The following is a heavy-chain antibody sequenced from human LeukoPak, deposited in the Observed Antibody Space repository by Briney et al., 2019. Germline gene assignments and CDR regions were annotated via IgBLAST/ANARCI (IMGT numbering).Heavy chain of an antibody. D-gene: IGHD3-10*01. CDR2: ISSSGSTI. J-gene: IGHJ4*02. V-gene: IGHV3-48*03. CDR3: ARDRRVRYLDY. CDR1: GFTFSSYE. Sequence: GGSLRLSCAASGFTFSSYEMNWVRQAPGKGLEWVSYISSSGSTIYYADSVKGRFTISRDNAKNSPYLQMNSLRAEDTAVYYCARDRRVRYLDYWGQGTLVTVSS.